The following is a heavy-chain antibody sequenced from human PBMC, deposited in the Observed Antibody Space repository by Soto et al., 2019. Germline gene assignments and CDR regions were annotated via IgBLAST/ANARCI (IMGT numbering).Heavy chain of an antibody. CDR1: GGTFSSYT. Sequence: QVQLVQSGAEVKKPGSSVKVSCKASGGTFSSYTISWVRQAPGQGLEWMGRIIPILGIANYAQKCQGRVTITADKATSTAYRELSSLRSEDTAVYYCARGPLVPMVRGFFDYWGQGTLVTVSS. D-gene: IGHD3-10*01. CDR2: IIPILGIA. J-gene: IGHJ4*02. V-gene: IGHV1-69*02. CDR3: ARGPLVPMVRGFFDY.